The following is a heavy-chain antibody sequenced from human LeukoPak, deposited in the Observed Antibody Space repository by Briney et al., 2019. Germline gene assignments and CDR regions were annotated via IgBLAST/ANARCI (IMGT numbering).Heavy chain of an antibody. Sequence: QSGGSLRLSCAASGFTFSTYGMHWVRRAPGKGLEWVTVISYDGSNKYYADSVKGRFTISRDNSKNTLYLQMNSLRPEDTAVYYCAKDPMVLRIYGDYYFDYWGQGTLVTVSS. V-gene: IGHV3-30*18. J-gene: IGHJ4*02. CDR1: GFTFSTYG. CDR3: AKDPMVLRIYGDYYFDY. CDR2: ISYDGSNK. D-gene: IGHD4-17*01.